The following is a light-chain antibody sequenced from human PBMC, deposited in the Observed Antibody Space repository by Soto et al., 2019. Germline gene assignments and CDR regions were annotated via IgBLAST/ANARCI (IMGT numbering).Light chain of an antibody. CDR3: QTWGTGIVV. V-gene: IGLV4-69*01. Sequence: QLVLTQSPSASASLGASVKLTCTLSSGHGTYAIAWHQQQPGKGPRYLMKLNSDGSHNKGDGIPDRFSGSSSGAERYLIISSLQSEDEADYHCQTWGTGIVVFGGGTKVTVL. CDR1: SGHGTYA. J-gene: IGLJ3*02. CDR2: LNSDGSH.